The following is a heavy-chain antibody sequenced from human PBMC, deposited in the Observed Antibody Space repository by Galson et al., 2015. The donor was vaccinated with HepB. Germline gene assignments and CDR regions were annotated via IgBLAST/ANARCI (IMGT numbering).Heavy chain of an antibody. D-gene: IGHD6-13*01. CDR3: ASTRSSWYPYFDY. J-gene: IGHJ4*02. V-gene: IGHV3-66*02. Sequence: SLRLSCAASGFTVSFNYMSWVRQAPGKGLEWVSVIYSGGRAYYADSVKGRFTISRDNSKNTLYIQMHSLRAEDTAVYYCASTRSSWYPYFDYWGQRTLVTVSS. CDR2: IYSGGRA. CDR1: GFTVSFNY.